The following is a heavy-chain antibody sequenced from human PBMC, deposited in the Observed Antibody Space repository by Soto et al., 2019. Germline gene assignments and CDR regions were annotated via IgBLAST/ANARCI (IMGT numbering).Heavy chain of an antibody. J-gene: IGHJ6*02. D-gene: IGHD2-2*01. CDR2: IIPLFGTA. CDR3: ARLGTKAMDV. Sequence: QVQLVQAGAEVRKPGSSVRVSCKASGGTFDAYTITWVRQAPGQGLEWMGGIIPLFGTANYAQKFQGRFKITADESTTTAHMELSSLRSEDTAVYFCARLGTKAMDVWGQGTTVPISS. CDR1: GGTFDAYT. V-gene: IGHV1-69*01.